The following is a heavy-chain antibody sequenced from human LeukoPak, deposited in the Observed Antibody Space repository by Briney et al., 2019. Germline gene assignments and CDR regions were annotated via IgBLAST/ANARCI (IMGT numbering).Heavy chain of an antibody. J-gene: IGHJ5*02. V-gene: IGHV4-31*11. CDR3: ARDIAAAGTRWFDP. CDR1: GGSFSGYY. CDR2: IYFSGST. Sequence: SETLSLTCAVYGGSFSGYYWSWIRQHPGKGLEWIGYIYFSGSTYYNPSLKSRVTISVDTSKNQFSLNLSSVTAADTAVYYCARDIAAAGTRWFDPWGQGTLVTVSS. D-gene: IGHD6-13*01.